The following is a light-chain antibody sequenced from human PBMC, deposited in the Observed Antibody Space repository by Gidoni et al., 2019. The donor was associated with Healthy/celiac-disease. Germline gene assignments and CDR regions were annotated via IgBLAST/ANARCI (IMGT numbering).Light chain of an antibody. Sequence: SYELTQPPSVSVSPGQTARITCSGDALPKQYAYWYQQKPGQAPVLVIYKNSERPSGIPERLSGSSSGTTVTLTISGVQAEDEADYYCQSADNSGNYQVFGTGTKVTVL. CDR2: KNS. CDR1: ALPKQY. CDR3: QSADNSGNYQV. J-gene: IGLJ1*01. V-gene: IGLV3-25*03.